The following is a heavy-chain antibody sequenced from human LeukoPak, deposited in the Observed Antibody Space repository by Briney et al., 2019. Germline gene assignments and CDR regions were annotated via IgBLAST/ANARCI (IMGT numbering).Heavy chain of an antibody. J-gene: IGHJ5*02. V-gene: IGHV3-30*19. CDR3: ARNRGYTYGYDSFDP. CDR2: ITYDGSEM. CDR1: GFTFSSYG. Sequence: TGGSLRLSCAASGFTFSSYGMYWVRQAPGKGLECVAFITYDGSEMYYADSVKGRFTISRDNSRDTLYLQVNSLRGDDTAIYYCARNRGYTYGYDSFDPWGQGTLVTVSS. D-gene: IGHD5-18*01.